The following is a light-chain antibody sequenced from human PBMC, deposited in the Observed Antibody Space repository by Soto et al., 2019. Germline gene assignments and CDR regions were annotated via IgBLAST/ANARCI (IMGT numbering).Light chain of an antibody. CDR1: QSISTW. Sequence: DIQMTQSPSTLSASVGDRVTITFRASQSISTWLAWFQQKPGKAPKLLIYRASSLESGAPSRFSGTGSGTEFTLTISSLQPDDFATYYCQQYDDYPWTFGQGTKVDI. CDR3: QQYDDYPWT. J-gene: IGKJ1*01. CDR2: RAS. V-gene: IGKV1-5*03.